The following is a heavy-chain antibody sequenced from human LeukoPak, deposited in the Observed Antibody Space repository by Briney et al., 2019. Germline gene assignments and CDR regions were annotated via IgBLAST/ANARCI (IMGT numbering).Heavy chain of an antibody. CDR2: ITSDRST. V-gene: IGHV3-23*01. Sequence: GGSLRLSCAASGFTFSSYWMSWVRQAPGKGLEWVSSITSDRSTYYADSVKGRFTISRDNSKNTLYLQMNSLRAEDTAVYYCAKDHSSSPRSATYMDVWGKGTTVTVSS. CDR1: GFTFSSYW. CDR3: AKDHSSSPRSATYMDV. D-gene: IGHD6-6*01. J-gene: IGHJ6*03.